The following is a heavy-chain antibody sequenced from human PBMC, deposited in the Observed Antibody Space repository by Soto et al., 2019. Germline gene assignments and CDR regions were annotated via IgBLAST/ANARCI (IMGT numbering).Heavy chain of an antibody. CDR3: ASEGTKRWLQLRAFDI. CDR2: IYYSGST. D-gene: IGHD5-12*01. J-gene: IGHJ3*02. V-gene: IGHV4-59*01. Sequence: QVQLQESGPGLVKPSETLSLTCTVSGGSISSYYWSWIRQPPGKGLEWIGYIYYSGSTNYNPSLKSRVTISVDTSKNQFSLKLSSVTAADTAVYYCASEGTKRWLQLRAFDIWGQGTMVTVSS. CDR1: GGSISSYY.